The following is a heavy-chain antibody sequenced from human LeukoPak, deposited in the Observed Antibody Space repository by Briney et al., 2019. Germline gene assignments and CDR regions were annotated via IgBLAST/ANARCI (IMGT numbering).Heavy chain of an antibody. Sequence: SVKVSCKASGGTFSSYAISWVRQAPGQGLEWMGRIIPIFGTANYAQKFQGRVTITTDESTSTAYMEQSSLRSEDTAVYYCARDTVTNYYYYYYYMDVWGKGTTVTVSS. CDR1: GGTFSSYA. CDR2: IIPIFGTA. V-gene: IGHV1-69*05. J-gene: IGHJ6*03. D-gene: IGHD4-11*01. CDR3: ARDTVTNYYYYYYYMDV.